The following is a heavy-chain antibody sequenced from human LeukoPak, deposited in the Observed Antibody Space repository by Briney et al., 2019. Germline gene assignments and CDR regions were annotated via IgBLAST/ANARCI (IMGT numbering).Heavy chain of an antibody. J-gene: IGHJ5*02. CDR1: GHTFTSYD. Sequence: GASVKVSCKASGHTFTSYDINWVRQATGQGLEWMGWMNPNSGNTGYAQKFQGRVTMTRNTSISTAYMELSSLRSEDTAVYYCARVSSSWYSWFDPWGQGTLVAVSS. CDR3: ARVSSSWYSWFDP. V-gene: IGHV1-8*01. D-gene: IGHD6-13*01. CDR2: MNPNSGNT.